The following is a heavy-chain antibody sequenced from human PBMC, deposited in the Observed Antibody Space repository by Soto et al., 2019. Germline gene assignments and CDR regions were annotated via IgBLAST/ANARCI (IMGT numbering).Heavy chain of an antibody. CDR1: GGSIRSSSYY. CDR3: ARSYGSSGYCGDLFDP. CDR2: IYYSGKT. V-gene: IGHV4-39*01. Sequence: PSETLSLTCSVSGGSIRSSSYYWGWIRQPPGKGLEWIGNIYYSGKTYYNPSLKSRVTMSVHTSKNQFYLKLSSVTAADTAIYYCARSYGSSGYCGDLFDPWGQGTPVIVSS. D-gene: IGHD3-22*01. J-gene: IGHJ5*02.